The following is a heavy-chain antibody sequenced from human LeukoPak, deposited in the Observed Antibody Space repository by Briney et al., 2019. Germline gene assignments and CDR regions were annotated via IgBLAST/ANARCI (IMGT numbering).Heavy chain of an antibody. V-gene: IGHV4-39*01. CDR1: GGSLSSSSYY. J-gene: IGHJ6*02. CDR3: ARQGYVSTSCSPAGGMDV. CDR2: IYYSGSS. Sequence: SETLSLTCSVSGGSLSSSSYYWGWIRQPPGKGLEWIGSIYYSGSSYHNPSLKSRVTISVDTSKNQFSLKLSSVTAADTAVYYCARQGYVSTSCSPAGGMDVWGQGTTVTVS. D-gene: IGHD2-2*01.